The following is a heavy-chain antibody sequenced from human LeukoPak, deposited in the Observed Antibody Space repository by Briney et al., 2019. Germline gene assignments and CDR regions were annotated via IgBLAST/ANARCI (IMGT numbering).Heavy chain of an antibody. J-gene: IGHJ6*02. CDR3: ARGLKSPYYYYGLDV. Sequence: GGSLRLSCAVSGFTFSSYWMTWVRQAPGKGLEWVANIRQDGSDTYSVDSVKGRFTISRDNAKNSLYLEMNSLRVEDTAVYYCARGLKSPYYYYGLDVWGQGTTVTVSS. CDR1: GFTFSSYW. CDR2: IRQDGSDT. V-gene: IGHV3-7*03.